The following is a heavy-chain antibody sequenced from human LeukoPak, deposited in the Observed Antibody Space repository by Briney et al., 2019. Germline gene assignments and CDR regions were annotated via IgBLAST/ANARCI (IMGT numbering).Heavy chain of an antibody. V-gene: IGHV4-59*01. CDR1: GGSLSSYH. D-gene: IGHD6-13*01. CDR2: IYYSGST. Sequence: SETLSLTCTVSGGSLSSYHWSWIRQPPGKGLEWIGYIYYSGSTNYNPSLKSRVTISVDTSKNQFSLKLSSVTAADTAVYYCASAYSSSWYEGLDYWGQGTLVTVSS. J-gene: IGHJ4*02. CDR3: ASAYSSSWYEGLDY.